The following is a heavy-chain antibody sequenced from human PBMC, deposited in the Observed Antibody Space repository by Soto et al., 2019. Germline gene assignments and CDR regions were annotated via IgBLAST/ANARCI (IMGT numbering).Heavy chain of an antibody. Sequence: EVQLVESGGGLVQPGGSLTLSCAASGFTFSGSAMHWVRQASGKGLEWVGRIRSKANSYATAYAASVKGRFTVSRDDSKNTAYLQMNSLKTEDTAVYYCTRHPGRDNWGSDYWGQGTLVTVSS. CDR2: IRSKANSYAT. J-gene: IGHJ4*02. CDR1: GFTFSGSA. CDR3: TRHPGRDNWGSDY. D-gene: IGHD7-27*01. V-gene: IGHV3-73*02.